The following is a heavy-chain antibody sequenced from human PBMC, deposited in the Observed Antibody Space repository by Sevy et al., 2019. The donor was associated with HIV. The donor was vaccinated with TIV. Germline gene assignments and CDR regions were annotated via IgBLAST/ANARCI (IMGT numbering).Heavy chain of an antibody. J-gene: IGHJ6*02. CDR1: GGSISSYY. V-gene: IGHV4-59*01. Sequence: SETLSLTCTVSGGSISSYYWSWIRQPPGKGLEWIGYIYYSGSTNYNPSLKSRVTISVDKSKNQFSLKLSSVTAADTAVYYCARFPSTYYDFWSGSLSQYYYYGMDVWGQGTTVTVSS. CDR2: IYYSGST. D-gene: IGHD3-3*01. CDR3: ARFPSTYYDFWSGSLSQYYYYGMDV.